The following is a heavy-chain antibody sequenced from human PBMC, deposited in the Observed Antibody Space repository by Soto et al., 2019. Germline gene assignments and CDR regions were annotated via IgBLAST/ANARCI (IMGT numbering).Heavy chain of an antibody. CDR1: GGSITGYY. V-gene: IGHV4-4*09. Sequence: TLSLTCTVAGGSITGYYWSWIRLPPGKGLEWIGYIYDSGTTTYNAALKSRVSISAETSKNQFSLNLRSVTAADTAIYYCARRNYGEEGYFFDFWGQGVLVTVS. CDR2: IYDSGTT. CDR3: ARRNYGEEGYFFDF. J-gene: IGHJ4*02. D-gene: IGHD4-17*01.